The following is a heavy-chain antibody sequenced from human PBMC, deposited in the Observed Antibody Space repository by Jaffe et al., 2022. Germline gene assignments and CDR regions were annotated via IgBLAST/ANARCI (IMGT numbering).Heavy chain of an antibody. D-gene: IGHD6-6*01. CDR2: ISGSGGST. CDR1: GFTFSSYA. Sequence: EVQLLESGGGLVQPGGSLRLSCAASGFTFSSYAMSWVRQAPGKGLEWVSAISGSGGSTYYADSVKGRFTISRDNSKNTLYLQMNSLRAEDTAVYYCAKDDRPASIAARLWAFDIWGQGTMVTVSS. J-gene: IGHJ3*02. CDR3: AKDDRPASIAARLWAFDI. V-gene: IGHV3-23*01.